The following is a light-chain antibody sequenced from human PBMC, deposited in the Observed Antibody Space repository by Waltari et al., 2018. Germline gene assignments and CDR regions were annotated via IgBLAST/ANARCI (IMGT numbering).Light chain of an antibody. J-gene: IGKJ2*01. CDR3: MQGTLWPYT. V-gene: IGKV2-30*01. Sequence: DVVMTQSLLSLPVTLGQPASISCRSSQSLVYSDGNTYLNWFQQRPGTSPRRLIYKVSDRDSGVPDRFSGSGSGTDFTLKISRVEAEDVGVYYCMQGTLWPYTFGQGTKLEIK. CDR2: KVS. CDR1: QSLVYSDGNTY.